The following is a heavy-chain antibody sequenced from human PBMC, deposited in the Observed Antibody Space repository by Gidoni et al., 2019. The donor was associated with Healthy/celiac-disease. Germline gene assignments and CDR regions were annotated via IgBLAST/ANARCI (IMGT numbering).Heavy chain of an antibody. CDR1: GYSISSGYY. CDR2: IYHSGST. V-gene: IGHV4-38-2*02. CDR3: ARVSNWFDP. J-gene: IGHJ5*02. Sequence: QVQLQESGPGLVKPSETLSLTCTVSGYSISSGYYWGWIRQPPGKGLEWIGSIYHSGSTYYNPSLKSRVTISVDTSKNQFSLKLSSVTAADTAVYYCARVSNWFDPWGQGTLVTVSS.